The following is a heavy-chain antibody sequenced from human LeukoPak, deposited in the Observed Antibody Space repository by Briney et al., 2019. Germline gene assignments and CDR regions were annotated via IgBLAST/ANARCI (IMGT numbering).Heavy chain of an antibody. J-gene: IGHJ4*02. D-gene: IGHD4-17*01. CDR1: GFTFSSYA. CDR2: ISGNGDRT. V-gene: IGHV3-23*01. CDR3: AKERESSTKTVQFFDS. Sequence: AGSLQLSCAASGFTFSSYAMNWVRQAPGKGLEWVSGISGNGDRTYYADSVKGRFTISRDNPKNTFHLQLNSLRAEDTAIYYCAKERESSTKTVQFFDSWGQGTLV.